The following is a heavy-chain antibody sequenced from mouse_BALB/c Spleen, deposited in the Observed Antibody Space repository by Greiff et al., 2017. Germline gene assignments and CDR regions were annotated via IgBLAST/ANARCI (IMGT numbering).Heavy chain of an antibody. J-gene: IGHJ4*01. CDR2: ISYSGST. CDR3: ARDDYRYEDAMDY. CDR1: GYSITSDYA. V-gene: IGHV3-2*02. D-gene: IGHD2-14*01. Sequence: EVKLMESGPGLVKPSQSLSLTCTVTGYSITSDYAWNWIRQFPGNKLEWMGYISYSGSTSYNPSLKSRISITRDTSKNQFFLQLNSVTTEDTATYYCARDDYRYEDAMDYWGQGTSVTVSS.